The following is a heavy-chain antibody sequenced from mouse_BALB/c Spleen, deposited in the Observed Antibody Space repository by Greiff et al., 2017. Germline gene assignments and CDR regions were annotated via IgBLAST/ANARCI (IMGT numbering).Heavy chain of an antibody. D-gene: IGHD2-3*01. Sequence: VHVKQSGPELVKPGASVKMSCKASGYTFTSYVMHWVKQKPGQGLEWIGYINPYNDGTKYNEKFKGKATLTSDKSSSTAYMELSSLTSEDSAVYYCARGDGYFLYYAMDYWGQGTSVTVSS. CDR2: INPYNDGT. CDR3: ARGDGYFLYYAMDY. V-gene: IGHV1-14*01. J-gene: IGHJ4*01. CDR1: GYTFTSYV.